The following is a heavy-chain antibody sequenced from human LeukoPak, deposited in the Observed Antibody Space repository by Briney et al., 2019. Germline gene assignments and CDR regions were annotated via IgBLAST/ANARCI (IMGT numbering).Heavy chain of an antibody. CDR2: ISGSGGST. D-gene: IGHD3-22*01. Sequence: GGALRLSRAASGVTFRSDAMSWGRHAPGKGGGGGSEISGSGGSTSYADSVKPRFPISRHNSKNTLYLQMNSLRAEDTAVYYCAKIPNYYDSSGYSPHFDYWGQGTLVTVSS. CDR3: AKIPNYYDSSGYSPHFDY. CDR1: GVTFRSDA. V-gene: IGHV3-23*01. J-gene: IGHJ4*02.